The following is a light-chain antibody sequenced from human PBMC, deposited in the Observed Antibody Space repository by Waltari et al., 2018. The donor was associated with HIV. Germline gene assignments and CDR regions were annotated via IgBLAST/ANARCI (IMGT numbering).Light chain of an antibody. CDR3: GTWDDSLNVVV. Sequence: SVLTQPPSVSAAPGQTVSISCSAFIPNVGNNLFSWYQEIPGTAPKLLIYDNNKRPSGIPDRFPGSKSATSATLVITGLQTGDEADYFCGTWDDSLNVVVFGGGTKVTV. J-gene: IGLJ2*01. CDR2: DNN. V-gene: IGLV1-51*01. CDR1: IPNVGNNL.